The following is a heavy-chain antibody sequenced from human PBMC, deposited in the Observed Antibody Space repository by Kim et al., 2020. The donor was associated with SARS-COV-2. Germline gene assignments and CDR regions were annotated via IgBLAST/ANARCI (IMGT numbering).Heavy chain of an antibody. CDR2: IYWDDDK. CDR1: GFSLSTSGVG. CDR3: AHRPRTRRKVDSSSWDYWFDP. D-gene: IGHD6-13*01. J-gene: IGHJ5*02. Sequence: SGPTLVNPTQTLTLTCTFSGFSLSTSGVGVGWIRQPPGKALEWLALIYWDDDKRYSPSLKSRLTITKDTSKNQVVLTMTNMVPVDTATYYCAHRPRTRRKVDSSSWDYWFDPWGQGTLVTVSS. V-gene: IGHV2-5*02.